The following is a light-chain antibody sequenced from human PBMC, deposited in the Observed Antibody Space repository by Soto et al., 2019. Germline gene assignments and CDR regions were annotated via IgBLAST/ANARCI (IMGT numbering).Light chain of an antibody. V-gene: IGKV1-5*01. Sequence: DIQMTQSPSTLSASVGDRATITCRASQSISSWLAWYQQKPGKAPKLLIYDASSLGSGVPSRFSGSGSDTEFTLTINNLQPDDFATYHCQQYNRYSLTFGGGTKVDIK. J-gene: IGKJ4*01. CDR3: QQYNRYSLT. CDR1: QSISSW. CDR2: DAS.